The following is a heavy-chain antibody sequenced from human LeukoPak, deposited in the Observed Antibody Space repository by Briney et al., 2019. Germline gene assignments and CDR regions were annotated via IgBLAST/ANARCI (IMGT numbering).Heavy chain of an antibody. CDR1: GGTFSSYA. Sequence: SVKVSCKASGGTFSSYAISWVRQAPGQGLEWMGGIIPIFGTANYAQKFQGRVTITADESTGTAYMELSSLRSEDTAVYYCARGIVVVVAATRGYYYGMDVWGQGTTVTVSS. D-gene: IGHD2-15*01. V-gene: IGHV1-69*13. CDR3: ARGIVVVVAATRGYYYGMDV. CDR2: IIPIFGTA. J-gene: IGHJ6*02.